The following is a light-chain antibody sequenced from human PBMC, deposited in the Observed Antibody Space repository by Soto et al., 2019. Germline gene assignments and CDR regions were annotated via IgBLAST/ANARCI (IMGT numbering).Light chain of an antibody. CDR3: QQRSDWVT. CDR1: RSVSSS. V-gene: IGKV3-11*01. J-gene: IGKJ4*01. Sequence: EIVLTQSPATLSLSPGEGATLSCRAGRSVSSSVAWYQQKPGQAPRLLIYDASNRATGIPVRFSGSGSGTDFTLTISSLEPEDCAGYYCQQRSDWVTFGGGTKVEL. CDR2: DAS.